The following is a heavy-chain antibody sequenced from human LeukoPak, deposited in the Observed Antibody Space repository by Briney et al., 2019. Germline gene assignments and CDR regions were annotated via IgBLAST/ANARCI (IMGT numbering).Heavy chain of an antibody. CDR3: ARHGDNSSWYVAY. CDR2: VNFGGNT. Sequence: PSETLSLTCVVYGGSFSGYYWSWIRQPPEKGLEWIGHVNFGGNTNYNPSLESRVTISVDTSKNQFSLKLSSVTAADTAVYYCARHGDNSSWYVAYWGQGTLVTVSS. CDR1: GGSFSGYY. D-gene: IGHD6-13*01. V-gene: IGHV4-34*01. J-gene: IGHJ4*02.